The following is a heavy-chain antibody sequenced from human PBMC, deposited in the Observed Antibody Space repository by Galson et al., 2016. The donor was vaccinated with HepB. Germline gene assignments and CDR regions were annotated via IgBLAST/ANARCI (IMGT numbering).Heavy chain of an antibody. CDR2: TYYRSKWFN. V-gene: IGHV6-1*01. Sequence: CAISGDSVSSNSATWNWIRQFPSRGLEWLGRTYYRSKWFNDYATAVKTRININPDTSKNHFSLQLNSVTPEDTAMYYCVRQYSSTSFYYGLDVWGKGTTVTVSS. CDR3: VRQYSSTSFYYGLDV. J-gene: IGHJ6*04. CDR1: GDSVSSNSAT. D-gene: IGHD2-21*01.